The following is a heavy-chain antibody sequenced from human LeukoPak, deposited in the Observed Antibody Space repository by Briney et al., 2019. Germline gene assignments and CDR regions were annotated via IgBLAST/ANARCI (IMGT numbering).Heavy chain of an antibody. V-gene: IGHV3-23*01. J-gene: IGHJ4*02. Sequence: PGGSLRLSCAASGFSFSTYGMSWVRQAPGKGLEWVSAISGSGGSTNYADSVKGQFTISRDNSKNTLYLQMNSLRAEDTAVYYCAKGSARRWFWYFDYWGQGTLVTVSS. CDR3: AKGSARRWFWYFDY. D-gene: IGHD4-23*01. CDR1: GFSFSTYG. CDR2: ISGSGGST.